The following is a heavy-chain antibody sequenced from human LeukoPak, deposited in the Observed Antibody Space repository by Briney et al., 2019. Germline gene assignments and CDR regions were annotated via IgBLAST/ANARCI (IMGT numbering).Heavy chain of an antibody. CDR3: ARGTGGAAAADFDP. CDR1: GGSISSDGYY. J-gene: IGHJ5*02. CDR2: IYYTGST. Sequence: KPSETLSLTCTVSGGSISSDGYYWSWIRQHPGKGLEWIGAIYYTGSTYYNPSLKSRATISVDTSKNHFSLKLTSVTVADTAVYYCARGTGGAAAADFDPWGQGTLVTVSS. V-gene: IGHV4-31*03. D-gene: IGHD6-13*01.